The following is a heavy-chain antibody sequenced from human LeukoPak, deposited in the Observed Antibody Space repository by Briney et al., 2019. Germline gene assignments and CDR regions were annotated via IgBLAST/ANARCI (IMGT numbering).Heavy chain of an antibody. CDR2: ISAYNGNT. D-gene: IGHD5-12*01. V-gene: IGHV1-18*01. CDR1: VYTFTSYV. Sequence: ASVKVSCKASVYTFTSYVISWVRQAPGQGLAWMGWISAYNGNTNYAQKLQGRVTMTTDTSTSTAYMELRSLRSDDTAVYYCARDKGPEGGYGTGGFDYWGQGTLVTVSS. J-gene: IGHJ4*02. CDR3: ARDKGPEGGYGTGGFDY.